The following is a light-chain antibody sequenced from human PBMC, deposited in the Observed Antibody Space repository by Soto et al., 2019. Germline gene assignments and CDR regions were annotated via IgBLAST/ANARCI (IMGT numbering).Light chain of an antibody. Sequence: QAVLTQPASVSGSPGQAITISCSGTSSDVGAFNYVSWYQQHPGKAPKLMIYDVSNRPSGVSNRFSGSKSGNTASLTISGLRAEDEADYYCNSYTSNNNYVFGTWTKLTVL. V-gene: IGLV2-14*03. CDR3: NSYTSNNNYV. CDR1: SSDVGAFNY. CDR2: DVS. J-gene: IGLJ1*01.